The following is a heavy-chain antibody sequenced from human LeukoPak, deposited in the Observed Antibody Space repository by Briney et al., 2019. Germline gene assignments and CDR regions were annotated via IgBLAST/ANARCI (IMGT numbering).Heavy chain of an antibody. J-gene: IGHJ3*02. CDR3: AEAAGDWSGYYWGAFDM. Sequence: GGSLRLSCAASGFTFSSYAMSWVRQAPGKELEWVSAISGSGGRTYYADCVKGGFTISRDNSKKTLYLHMKSLRAEHTAVYYCAEAAGDWSGYYWGAFDMGGQGTMVTVSS. CDR1: GFTFSSYA. CDR2: ISGSGGRT. V-gene: IGHV3-23*01. D-gene: IGHD3-3*01.